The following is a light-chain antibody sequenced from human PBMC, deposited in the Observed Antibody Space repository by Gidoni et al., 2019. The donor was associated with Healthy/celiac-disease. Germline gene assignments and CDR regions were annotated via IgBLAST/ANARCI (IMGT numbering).Light chain of an antibody. J-gene: IGLJ2*01. Sequence: QSALTQPASVSGSPGQSINISCTGTSSDVGGYNYVSWYQQHPGKAPKLMIYDVSNRPSGVSNRFSGSKSGNTASLTISGLQAEDEADYYCSSYTSSSTLVFVGGTKLTVL. CDR2: DVS. CDR1: SSDVGGYNY. CDR3: SSYTSSSTLV. V-gene: IGLV2-14*01.